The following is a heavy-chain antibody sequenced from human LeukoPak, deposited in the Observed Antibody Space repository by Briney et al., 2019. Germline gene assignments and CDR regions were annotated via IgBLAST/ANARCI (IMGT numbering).Heavy chain of an antibody. V-gene: IGHV1-18*01. CDR1: GYTFTSYG. Sequence: ASVKVSCKASGYTFTSYGISWVRQAPGQGLEWMGWISAYNGNTNYAQKLQGRVTMTTDTSTSTAYMELRSLRSEDTAVYYCAEYSSSWGGSAEYFQHWGQGTLVTVSS. J-gene: IGHJ1*01. CDR3: AEYSSSWGGSAEYFQH. CDR2: ISAYNGNT. D-gene: IGHD6-13*01.